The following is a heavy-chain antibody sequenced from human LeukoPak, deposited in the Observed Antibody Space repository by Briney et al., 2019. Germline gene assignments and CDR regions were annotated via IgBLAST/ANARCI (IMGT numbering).Heavy chain of an antibody. D-gene: IGHD4-11*01. J-gene: IGHJ5*02. CDR2: IYHSGST. CDR3: ARDHPTVTKA. V-gene: IGHV4-38-2*02. Sequence: SETLSLTCAVSGYSISSGYYWGWIRQPPGKGLEWIGSIYHSGSTYYNPSLKSRVTISVDTSKNQFSLKLSSVTAADTAVYYCARDHPTVTKAWGQGTLVTVSS. CDR1: GYSISSGYY.